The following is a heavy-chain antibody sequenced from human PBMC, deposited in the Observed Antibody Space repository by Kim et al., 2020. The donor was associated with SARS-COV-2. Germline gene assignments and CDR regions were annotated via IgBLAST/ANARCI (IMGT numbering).Heavy chain of an antibody. D-gene: IGHD6-13*01. V-gene: IGHV1-3*01. Sequence: FQGRVTITRDTSASTAYMELSSLRSEDTAVYYCARDVDSSSWYQRPYFDYWGQGTLVTVSS. J-gene: IGHJ4*02. CDR3: ARDVDSSSWYQRPYFDY.